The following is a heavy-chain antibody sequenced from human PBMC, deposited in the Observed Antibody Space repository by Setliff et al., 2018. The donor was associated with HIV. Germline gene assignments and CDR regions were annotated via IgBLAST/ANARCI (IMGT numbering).Heavy chain of an antibody. V-gene: IGHV3-64*04. CDR3: AKDRYYDSSGSPFDY. CDR1: GFTLSDHY. J-gene: IGHJ4*02. CDR2: ISSNGGST. Sequence: PGGSLRLSCAASGFTLSDHYMHWVRQAPGKGLEYVPAISSNGGSTYYADSVKGRFTISRDNSKNTLYLQMNSLRAEDTAVYYCAKDRYYDSSGSPFDYWGQGTLVTVSS. D-gene: IGHD3-22*01.